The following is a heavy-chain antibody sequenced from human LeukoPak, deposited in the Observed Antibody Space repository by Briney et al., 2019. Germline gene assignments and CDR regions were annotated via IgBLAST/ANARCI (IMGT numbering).Heavy chain of an antibody. CDR2: VIPIFGTA. CDR1: GGTVSIYA. CDR3: ARLQVVSSGWGFDY. J-gene: IGHJ4*02. Sequence: SVKVSCKASGGTVSIYAISWVRQAPGQGLEWMGGVIPIFGTANYAQKFRGRVTTTADESTSTAYMELSSLRSEDTAVYYCARLQVVSSGWGFDYWGQGTLVTVSS. V-gene: IGHV1-69*13. D-gene: IGHD6-19*01.